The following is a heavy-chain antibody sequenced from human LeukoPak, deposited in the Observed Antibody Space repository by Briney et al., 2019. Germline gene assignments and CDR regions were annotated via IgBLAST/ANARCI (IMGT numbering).Heavy chain of an antibody. Sequence: GGSLRLSCATSGLTFSSYWMNWVRLAPGKGLVWVSRINSDGGRIGYADSVKGRFTISRDNTKNTLYLQMNSLRAEDTAVYYCARVETNTMVRGIINWFDPWGQGTLVTVSS. CDR3: ARVETNTMVRGIINWFDP. CDR2: INSDGGRI. D-gene: IGHD3-10*01. CDR1: GLTFSSYW. J-gene: IGHJ5*02. V-gene: IGHV3-74*01.